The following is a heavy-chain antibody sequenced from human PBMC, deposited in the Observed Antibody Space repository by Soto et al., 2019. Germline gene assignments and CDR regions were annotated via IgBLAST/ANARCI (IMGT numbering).Heavy chain of an antibody. CDR1: GFTFTSYA. D-gene: IGHD5-12*01. CDR3: AKQHVSVVSGWLRSIDY. V-gene: IGHV3-23*01. J-gene: IGHJ4*02. CDR2: ISASGLST. Sequence: EVHLLESGGDLVQPGGSLRLSCAASGFTFTSYAMSWVRQAPGKGLEWVSAISASGLSTYYADSVRGRFTISRDNSKNTLYLHMSSLRAEDTAVYYCAKQHVSVVSGWLRSIDYWGQGTLATVSA.